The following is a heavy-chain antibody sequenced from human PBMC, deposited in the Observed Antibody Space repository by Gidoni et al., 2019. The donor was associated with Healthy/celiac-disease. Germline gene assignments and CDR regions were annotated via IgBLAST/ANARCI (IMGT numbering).Heavy chain of an antibody. J-gene: IGHJ4*02. V-gene: IGHV4-38-2*01. CDR2: SSHRGST. Sequence: TCGFSSCWSRQPPGKGLEWIGSSSHRGSTDYNPLIKRRVTIPVDTSKNPFYLKLSSVTAADTAVYSCACLFSSGSFQPVFRDYWGQGTLVTVSS. D-gene: IGHD6-13*01. CDR1: TCGFS. CDR3: ACLFSSGSFQPVFRDY.